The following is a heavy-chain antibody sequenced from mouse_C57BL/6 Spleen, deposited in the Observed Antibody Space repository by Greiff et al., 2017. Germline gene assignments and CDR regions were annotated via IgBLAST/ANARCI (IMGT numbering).Heavy chain of an antibody. V-gene: IGHV1-64*01. D-gene: IGHD2-10*02. J-gene: IGHJ4*01. CDR3: AREGRMVYGEYYAMDY. Sequence: QVQLQQPGAELVKPGASVKLSCKASGYTFTSYWMHWVKQRPGQGLEWIGMIHPNSGSTNYNEKFKSKATLTVDKSSSTAYMQLSSLTSEDSAVYYGAREGRMVYGEYYAMDYWGQGTSVTVSS. CDR1: GYTFTSYW. CDR2: IHPNSGST.